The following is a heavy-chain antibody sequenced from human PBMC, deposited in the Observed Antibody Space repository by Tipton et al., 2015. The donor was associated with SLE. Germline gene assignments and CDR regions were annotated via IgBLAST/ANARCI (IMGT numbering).Heavy chain of an antibody. D-gene: IGHD3-22*01. V-gene: IGHV4-61*02. CDR3: ARAPRYYYDSSYFDY. Sequence: TLSLTCTVSGGSISSGSYYWSWIRQPAGKGLEWIGRIYTSGSTNYNPSLKSRVTISVDTSKNQFSLKLSSVTAADTAVYYCARAPRYYYDSSYFDYWGRGTLVTVSS. CDR2: IYTSGST. J-gene: IGHJ4*02. CDR1: GGSISSGSYY.